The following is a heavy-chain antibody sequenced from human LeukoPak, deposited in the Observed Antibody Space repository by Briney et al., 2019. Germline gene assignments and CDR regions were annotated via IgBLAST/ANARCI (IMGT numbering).Heavy chain of an antibody. CDR1: GYTFTSYY. V-gene: IGHV1-46*01. Sequence: ASVTVSCKASGYTFTSYYMHWVRQAPGQGLEWTGIINPSGGSTSYAQKFQGRVTMTRDTSTSTVYMELSSLRSEDTAVYYCARASYSSGWYEGGTFDYWGQGTLVTVSS. J-gene: IGHJ4*02. CDR3: ARASYSSGWYEGGTFDY. D-gene: IGHD6-19*01. CDR2: INPSGGST.